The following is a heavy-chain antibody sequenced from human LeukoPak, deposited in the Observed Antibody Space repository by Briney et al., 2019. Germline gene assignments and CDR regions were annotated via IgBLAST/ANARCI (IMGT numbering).Heavy chain of an antibody. D-gene: IGHD3-16*01. Sequence: GGSLRLSCAASGFTFNNYAMHWVRQAPGKGLEWVAVISYDGSNKYYADSVKGRFTISRDNSKNTLYLQMNSLRAEDTAVYYCAKDDNYIRFLSWGQGTLVTVSS. J-gene: IGHJ5*02. V-gene: IGHV3-30*04. CDR1: GFTFNNYA. CDR3: AKDDNYIRFLS. CDR2: ISYDGSNK.